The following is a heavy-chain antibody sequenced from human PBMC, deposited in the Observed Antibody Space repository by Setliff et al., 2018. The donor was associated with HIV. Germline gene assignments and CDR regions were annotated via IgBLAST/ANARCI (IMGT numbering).Heavy chain of an antibody. CDR1: GFTFSDHY. Sequence: GGSLRLSCAASGFTFSDHYMDWVRQAPGKGLEWVGRSRNKANSYTTEYAASVKGRFTISRDDSKNSLYLQMNSLKTEDTAVYYCTRAGRPADYWGQGTLVTVSS. D-gene: IGHD6-6*01. J-gene: IGHJ4*02. CDR3: TRAGRPADY. CDR2: SRNKANSYTT. V-gene: IGHV3-72*01.